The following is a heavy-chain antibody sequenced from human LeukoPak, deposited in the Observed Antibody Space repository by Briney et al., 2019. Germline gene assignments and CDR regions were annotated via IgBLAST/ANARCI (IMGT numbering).Heavy chain of an antibody. D-gene: IGHD6-13*01. V-gene: IGHV3-66*02. J-gene: IGHJ4*02. Sequence: GGSLRLSCAASGFTVSSNYMTWVRQAPGKGLEWVSIIYSGGSTYYAESVKGRFTISRDNSKNTLYLQMNRLSAEDTAVYYCARRGASSSWTYFDYWGQGTLVTVSS. CDR3: ARRGASSSWTYFDY. CDR2: IYSGGST. CDR1: GFTVSSNY.